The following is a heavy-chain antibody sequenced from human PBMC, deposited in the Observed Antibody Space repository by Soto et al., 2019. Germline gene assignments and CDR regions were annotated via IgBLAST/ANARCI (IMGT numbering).Heavy chain of an antibody. CDR3: ARDGDYYDSSGFQRESHYYGLEV. Sequence: QVQLVQSVAEVKKPGSSVKVACQAAGGSLSDYAIIWERQAHGQGLEWMGGIIPMLGIADNEQKFQGRVIITADEYTSPVYMELSSLRSEVTAVYYCARDGDYYDSSGFQRESHYYGLEVWGQGTTVSVAS. CDR1: GGSLSDYA. CDR2: IIPMLGIA. J-gene: IGHJ6*02. D-gene: IGHD3-22*01. V-gene: IGHV1-69*01.